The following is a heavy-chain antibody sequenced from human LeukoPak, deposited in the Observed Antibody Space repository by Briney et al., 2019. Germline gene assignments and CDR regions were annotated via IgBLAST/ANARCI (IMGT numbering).Heavy chain of an antibody. CDR2: ISGSGGVT. CDR3: AKKVGGAFDI. Sequence: PWGSLRLSCAASGFTFSSYAMSWVRQAPGKGLEWVSAISGSGGVTYYADSVKGRFTISRDNSKNTLYLQMNSLRAEDTAVYYCAKKVGGAFDIWGQGTMVTVSS. V-gene: IGHV3-23*01. D-gene: IGHD1-26*01. CDR1: GFTFSSYA. J-gene: IGHJ3*02.